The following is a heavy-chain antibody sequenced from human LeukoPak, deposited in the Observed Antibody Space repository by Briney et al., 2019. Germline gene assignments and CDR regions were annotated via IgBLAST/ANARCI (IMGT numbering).Heavy chain of an antibody. D-gene: IGHD4-17*01. CDR1: GFTFSNAW. CDR2: IKSKTDGRTT. CDR3: TTSTVYGDYASEDYYGMDV. V-gene: IGHV3-15*01. J-gene: IGHJ6*02. Sequence: GGSLRLSCAASGFTFSNAWMSWVRQAPGKGLEWVGRIKSKTDGRTTDYAAPVKGRFTISRDDSKNTLYLQMNSLKTEDTAVYYCTTSTVYGDYASEDYYGMDVWGQGTTVTVSS.